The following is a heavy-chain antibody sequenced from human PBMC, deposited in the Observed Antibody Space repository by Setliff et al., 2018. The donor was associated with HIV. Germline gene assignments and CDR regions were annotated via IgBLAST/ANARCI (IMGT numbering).Heavy chain of an antibody. J-gene: IGHJ4*02. CDR1: GYTFTTYD. Sequence: ASVKVSCKASGYTFTTYDITWVRQAPGQGLEWLGWISPYNGHTNFAQKFQGRVTMTTDTATSTAYMEVRSLRSDDTAVYYCARTDYGGNSGGNYFDYWGQGSLVNV. D-gene: IGHD4-17*01. CDR2: ISPYNGHT. V-gene: IGHV1-18*01. CDR3: ARTDYGGNSGGNYFDY.